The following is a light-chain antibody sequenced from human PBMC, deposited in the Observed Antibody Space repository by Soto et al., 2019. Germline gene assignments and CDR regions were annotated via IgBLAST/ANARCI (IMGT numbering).Light chain of an antibody. CDR2: HAS. Sequence: DIQMTQSPSTLPASVGASVPITCRASQSISNWLAWYQQKPGTAPKVLIYHASNLQSGVPSRFSGSGSGTEFTLTISSLQPDDFATYYCKQYNTYPWTVGKGTKVDIK. CDR3: KQYNTYPWT. CDR1: QSISNW. J-gene: IGKJ1*01. V-gene: IGKV1-5*01.